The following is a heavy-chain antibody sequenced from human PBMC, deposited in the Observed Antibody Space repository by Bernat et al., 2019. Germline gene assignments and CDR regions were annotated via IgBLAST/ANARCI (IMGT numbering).Heavy chain of an antibody. CDR3: ARDGWGYGDYSRPYFFDY. CDR1: GYSFTTYA. CDR2: INTRTGSP. Sequence: QVQLVQSGSELRKPGASVKVSCRASGYSFTTYAVNWVRQAPGQGLEWMGWINTRTGSPTYAQGFTGRFVFSLDTSVSTAYLQISSLKAEDTAVYYCARDGWGYGDYSRPYFFDYWGRGTLVTVSS. D-gene: IGHD4-17*01. V-gene: IGHV7-4-1*02. J-gene: IGHJ4*02.